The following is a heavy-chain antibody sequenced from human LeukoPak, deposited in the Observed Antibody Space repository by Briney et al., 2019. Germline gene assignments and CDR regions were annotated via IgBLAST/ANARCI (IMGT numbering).Heavy chain of an antibody. CDR2: IYYSGST. V-gene: IGHV4-59*01. J-gene: IGHJ4*02. Sequence: SETLSLTCTVSGGSISSYYWSWIRQPPGKGLEWIGYIYYSGSTNYDPSLKSRVTISVDTSKNQFSLKLSSVTAADTAVYYCARAGVWPIAKFDYWGQGTLVTVSS. D-gene: IGHD1-26*01. CDR1: GGSISSYY. CDR3: ARAGVWPIAKFDY.